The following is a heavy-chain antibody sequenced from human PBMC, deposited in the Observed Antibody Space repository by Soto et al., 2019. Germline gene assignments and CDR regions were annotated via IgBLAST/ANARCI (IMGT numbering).Heavy chain of an antibody. J-gene: IGHJ4*02. Sequence: GGSMRLSCAASGFAFSSEWMHWVRQAPGKGLVWVSRIDPYDTGITYADSVKGRFTISRDNAKNTLYLQMNSLRAEDTAVYYCTSDTFGARDSWGQGTLVTVSS. CDR3: TSDTFGARDS. V-gene: IGHV3-74*01. CDR2: IDPYDTGI. CDR1: GFAFSSEW. D-gene: IGHD2-15*01.